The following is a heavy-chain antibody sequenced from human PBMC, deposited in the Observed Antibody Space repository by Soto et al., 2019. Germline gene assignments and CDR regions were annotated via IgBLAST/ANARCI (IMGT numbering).Heavy chain of an antibody. Sequence: GGSLRLSCAASGFTVSSNYMSWVRQAPGKGLEWVSVIYSGGSTYYADSVKGRFTISRDNSKNTLYLQMNSLRAEATAVYYCARLLFYYDSSGYYRLGGFDYWGQGTLVTVSS. CDR3: ARLLFYYDSSGYYRLGGFDY. D-gene: IGHD3-22*01. V-gene: IGHV3-53*01. J-gene: IGHJ4*02. CDR2: IYSGGST. CDR1: GFTVSSNY.